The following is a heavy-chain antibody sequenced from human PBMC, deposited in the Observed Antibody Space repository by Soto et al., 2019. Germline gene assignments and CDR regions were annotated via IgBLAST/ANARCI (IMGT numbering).Heavy chain of an antibody. CDR1: VFTFSDYY. Sequence: PVGSLRLSCAASVFTFSDYYMSCIRHAPGKGLEWVSYISSSGSTIYYADSVKGRFTISRDNAKNSLYLQMNSLRAEDTAVYYCARARKRWEIISSLEYWGQGTLVNVSS. D-gene: IGHD1-26*01. J-gene: IGHJ4*02. CDR2: ISSSGSTI. CDR3: ARARKRWEIISSLEY. V-gene: IGHV3-11*01.